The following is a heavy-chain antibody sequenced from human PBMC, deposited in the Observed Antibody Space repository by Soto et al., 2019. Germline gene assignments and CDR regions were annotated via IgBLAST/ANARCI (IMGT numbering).Heavy chain of an antibody. CDR3: ATQQQRTTFEL. Sequence: QVQLVQSGAEVKKPGSSVKVSCKASGGTFNNYAISWVRQAPGEGLEWMGGIVPIFNTSHFAEKFQGRLTLTADKSTSTAFMELIGLRSDDTAVYCCATQQQRTTFELWGQGTLVSVSS. V-gene: IGHV1-69*06. CDR1: GGTFNNYA. J-gene: IGHJ4*02. D-gene: IGHD6-13*01. CDR2: IVPIFNTS.